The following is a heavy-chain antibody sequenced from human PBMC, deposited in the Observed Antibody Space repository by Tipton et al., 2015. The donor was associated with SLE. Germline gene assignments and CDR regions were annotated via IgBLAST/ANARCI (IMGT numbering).Heavy chain of an antibody. CDR1: GGSFSGYY. Sequence: TLSLTCAVYGGSFSGYYWSWIRQPPGKGLEWIGEINHSGSTNYNPSLKSRVTISVDTSKNQFSLKLSSVTAADTAVYYCARVLYSSSFFDYWGQGTLVTVSS. J-gene: IGHJ4*02. CDR2: INHSGST. D-gene: IGHD6-6*01. V-gene: IGHV4-34*01. CDR3: ARVLYSSSFFDY.